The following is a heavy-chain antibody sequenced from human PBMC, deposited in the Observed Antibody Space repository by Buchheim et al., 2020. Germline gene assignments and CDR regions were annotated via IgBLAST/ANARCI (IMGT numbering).Heavy chain of an antibody. V-gene: IGHV3-15*04. Sequence: EVQLVESGGGLVKPGGSLRLSCAASGFTFTNAWMTWVRQGPGKGLEWVGRIESKSDGGATDYAVLVKDRFTLSRDDSKKMVYLQMNSLEIEDTAVYYCTTRDVYKADYYMDVWGKGTT. CDR3: TTRDVYKADYYMDV. D-gene: IGHD5-24*01. CDR2: IESKSDGGAT. CDR1: GFTFTNAW. J-gene: IGHJ6*03.